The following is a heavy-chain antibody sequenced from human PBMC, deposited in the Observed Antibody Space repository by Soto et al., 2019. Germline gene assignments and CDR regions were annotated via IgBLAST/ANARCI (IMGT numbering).Heavy chain of an antibody. D-gene: IGHD4-17*01. Sequence: QMQLVQSGPEVKKPGTSVKVSCKASGFTFTSSAVQWVRQARGQRLEWIGWIVVGSGNPNYAQKFQERVTITRDMSTSTAYRELSSVRSEDTAVYYCAGDATVTTWYYYYGMDVWGQGTTVTVYS. CDR2: IVVGSGNP. V-gene: IGHV1-58*01. J-gene: IGHJ6*02. CDR1: GFTFTSSA. CDR3: AGDATVTTWYYYYGMDV.